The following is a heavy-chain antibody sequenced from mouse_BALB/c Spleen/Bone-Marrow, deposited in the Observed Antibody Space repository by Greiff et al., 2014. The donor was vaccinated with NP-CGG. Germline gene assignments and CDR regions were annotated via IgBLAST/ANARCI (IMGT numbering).Heavy chain of an antibody. J-gene: IGHJ1*01. CDR3: ARDYYYGSSYYFDV. V-gene: IGHV7-1*02. CDR1: GFTFSDFY. CDR2: SRNKANDYTT. Sequence: VHVKQSGGGLVQPGGSLRLSCATSGFTFSDFYMEWVRQPPGKRLEWIAASRNKANDYTTEYSASVKGRFIVSRDTSQSILYLQMNSMRAEDTAIYYCARDYYYGSSYYFDVWGAGTTVTVSS. D-gene: IGHD1-1*01.